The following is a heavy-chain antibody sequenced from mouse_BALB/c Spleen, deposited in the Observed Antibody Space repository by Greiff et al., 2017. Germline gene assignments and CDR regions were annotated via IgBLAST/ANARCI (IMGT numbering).Heavy chain of an antibody. Sequence: DVKLVESGGGLVKPGGSLKLSCAASGFTFSDYYMYWVRQTPEKRLEWVATISDGGSYTYYPDSVKGRFTISRDNAKNNLYLQMSSLKSEDTAMYYCARDRGYYGSSRFAYWGQGTLVTVSA. V-gene: IGHV5-4*02. CDR2: ISDGGSYT. J-gene: IGHJ3*01. CDR1: GFTFSDYY. CDR3: ARDRGYYGSSRFAY. D-gene: IGHD1-1*01.